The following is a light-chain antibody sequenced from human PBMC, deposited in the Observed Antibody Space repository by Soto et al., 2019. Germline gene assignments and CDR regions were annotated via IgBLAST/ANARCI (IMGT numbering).Light chain of an antibody. CDR3: QQRNYWLDT. CDR1: QSVSSY. J-gene: IGKJ5*01. Sequence: KNSPVTLSSSPEERANLSCRASQSVSSYLAWYQQKPGQAPRLLIYDISNRATGIPARFSGSGSGTDFTLTISGLESEDFAVYYCQQRNYWLDTFGQRRRVEMK. CDR2: DIS. V-gene: IGKV3-11*01.